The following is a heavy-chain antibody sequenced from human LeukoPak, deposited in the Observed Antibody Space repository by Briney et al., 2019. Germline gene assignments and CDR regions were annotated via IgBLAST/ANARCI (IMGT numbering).Heavy chain of an antibody. CDR1: GFTVSSNY. CDR3: AKLNLGEMAYFDS. V-gene: IGHV3-23*01. D-gene: IGHD2-21*01. Sequence: GGSLRLSCAASGFTVSSNYMSWVRQAPGKGLEWVSSISVGGGDTFTADSVKGRFTITRENSKNTLYLQMMGLRVEDTAIYYCAKLNLGEMAYFDSWGQGILVTVSS. J-gene: IGHJ4*02. CDR2: ISVGGGDT.